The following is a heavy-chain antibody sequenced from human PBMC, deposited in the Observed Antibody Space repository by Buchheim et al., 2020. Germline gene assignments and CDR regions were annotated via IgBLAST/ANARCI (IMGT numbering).Heavy chain of an antibody. D-gene: IGHD3-9*01. CDR2: ISYDGSNK. CDR3: ARDSSYIDGTYGMDV. CDR1: GFTFSSYA. V-gene: IGHV3-30*04. J-gene: IGHJ6*02. Sequence: QVQLVESGGGVVQPGRSLRLSCAASGFTFSSYAMHWVRQAPGKGLEWVAVISYDGSNKYYADSVKGRFTISRDNSKNTLYLQMNSLRAEDTAVYYCARDSSYIDGTYGMDVWGQGTT.